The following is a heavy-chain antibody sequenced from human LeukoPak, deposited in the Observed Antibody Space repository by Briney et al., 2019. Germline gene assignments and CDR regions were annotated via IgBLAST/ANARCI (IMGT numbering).Heavy chain of an antibody. V-gene: IGHV3-53*01. CDR2: IYSGGST. J-gene: IGHJ4*02. CDR3: ASLIFGVVIGY. Sequence: PGGSLRLSCAASGFTFSSYAMHWVRQAPRKGLERVSVIYSGGSTYYADSVKGRFTISRDNSKNTLYLQMNSLRAEDTAVYYCASLIFGVVIGYWGQGTLVTVSS. CDR1: GFTFSSYA. D-gene: IGHD3-3*01.